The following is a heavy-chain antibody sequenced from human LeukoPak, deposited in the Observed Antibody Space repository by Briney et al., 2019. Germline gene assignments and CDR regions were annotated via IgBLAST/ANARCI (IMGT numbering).Heavy chain of an antibody. J-gene: IGHJ4*02. D-gene: IGHD6-19*01. CDR3: ARGPWSSGWYFDY. Sequence: GGSLRLSCAASGFTFSDYYMHWVRQAPGKGLEWVSGIKADGRRTIYADSVEGRFTISRDNAKNTLYLQMNSLRAEDTAVYYCARGPWSSGWYFDYWGQGTLVTVSS. CDR2: IKADGRRT. V-gene: IGHV3-74*01. CDR1: GFTFSDYY.